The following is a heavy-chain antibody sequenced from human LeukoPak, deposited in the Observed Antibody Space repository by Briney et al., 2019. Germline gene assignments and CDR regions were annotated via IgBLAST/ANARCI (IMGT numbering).Heavy chain of an antibody. CDR1: GGSIRSSYYY. D-gene: IGHD5-24*01. CDR2: IYDSGST. Sequence: SETLSLTCTVSGGSIRSSYYYWGWIRQPPGKGLEWIGSIYDSGSTYYNPSLKSRVTISVDTSKNQFSLKLSSVTAADTAVYYCATESFIKRWLQSNDAFDIWGQGTMVTVSS. V-gene: IGHV4-39*07. J-gene: IGHJ3*02. CDR3: ATESFIKRWLQSNDAFDI.